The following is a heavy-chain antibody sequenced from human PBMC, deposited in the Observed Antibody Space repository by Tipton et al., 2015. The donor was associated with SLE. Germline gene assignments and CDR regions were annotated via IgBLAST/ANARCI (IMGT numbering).Heavy chain of an antibody. CDR1: GGSITSGNYY. J-gene: IGHJ3*02. D-gene: IGHD5-18*01. V-gene: IGHV4-61*02. CDR3: ARLLRGYSYGWNAFDI. CDR2: IYTNGST. Sequence: LRLSCTVSGGSITSGNYYWSWIRQPAGKGLEWIGRIYTNGSTNYNPSLKSRVTISVDTSKNQFSLKLSSVTAADTAVYYCARLLRGYSYGWNAFDIWGQGTMVTVSS.